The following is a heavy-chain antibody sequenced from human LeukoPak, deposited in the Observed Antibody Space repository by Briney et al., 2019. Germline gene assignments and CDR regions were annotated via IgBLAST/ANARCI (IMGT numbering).Heavy chain of an antibody. CDR1: GFTVSSNY. Sequence: GGSLRPSCAASGFTVSSNYMSWVRQAPGKGLEWVSVIYSGGSTYYADSVKGRFTISRDNSKNTLYLQMNSLRAEDTAVYYCARGGIQLSQFDYWGQGTLVTVSS. D-gene: IGHD5-18*01. J-gene: IGHJ4*02. V-gene: IGHV3-66*02. CDR2: IYSGGST. CDR3: ARGGIQLSQFDY.